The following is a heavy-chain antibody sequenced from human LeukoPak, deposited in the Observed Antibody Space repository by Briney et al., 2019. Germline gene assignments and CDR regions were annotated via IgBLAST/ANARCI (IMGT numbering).Heavy chain of an antibody. Sequence: GGSLRLSCAASGFTFSSYAMSWVRQAPGQGLEWVSAISGSGGSTYYADSVKGRFTISRDNSKNTLYLQMNSLRAEDTAVYYCAKDPTYYYGSGSLYCMDVWGQGTTVTVSS. CDR3: AKDPTYYYGSGSLYCMDV. CDR2: ISGSGGST. J-gene: IGHJ6*02. CDR1: GFTFSSYA. V-gene: IGHV3-23*01. D-gene: IGHD3-10*01.